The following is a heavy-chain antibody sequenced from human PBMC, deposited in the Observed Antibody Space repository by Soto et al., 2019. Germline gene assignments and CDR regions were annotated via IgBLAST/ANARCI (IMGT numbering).Heavy chain of an antibody. J-gene: IGHJ4*02. CDR3: DRDYPLAVAGD. Sequence: QVQLVQSGAEVKKPGASVKVSCKASGYTFTSYYMHWVRQAPGQGLEWMGIINPSGGSTSYAQKFEGRVTMTRDTSTSTVYMELSRLRSEDTAVYSCDRDYPLAVAGDWGQGTLVAVSS. CDR1: GYTFTSYY. V-gene: IGHV1-46*03. D-gene: IGHD6-19*01. CDR2: INPSGGST.